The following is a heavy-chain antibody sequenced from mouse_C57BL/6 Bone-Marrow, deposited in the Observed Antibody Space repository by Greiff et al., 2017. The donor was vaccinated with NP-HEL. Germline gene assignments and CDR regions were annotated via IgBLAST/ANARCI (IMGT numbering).Heavy chain of an antibody. CDR1: GYSITSGYY. D-gene: IGHD1-1*01. CDR3: ARVTTVVASSYYAMDY. V-gene: IGHV3-6*01. Sequence: EVKVEESGPGLVKPSQSLSLTCSVTGYSITSGYYWNWIRQFPGNKLEWMGYISYDGSNNYNPSLKNRISITRDTSKNQFFLKLNSVTTEDTATYYCARVTTVVASSYYAMDYWGQGTSVTVSS. CDR2: ISYDGSN. J-gene: IGHJ4*01.